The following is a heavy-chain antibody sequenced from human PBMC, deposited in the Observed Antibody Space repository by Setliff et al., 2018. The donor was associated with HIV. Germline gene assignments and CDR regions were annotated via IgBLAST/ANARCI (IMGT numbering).Heavy chain of an antibody. CDR2: ISSSSSYI. CDR1: GFTFSSYS. Sequence: GGSLRLSCAASGFTFSSYSMNWVRQAPGKGLEWVSSISSSSSYIYYADSVKGRFTISRDNAKNSLYLQMNSLRAEDAAVYYCARDTYCGGDCYSYAFDIWGQGTMVTVSS. D-gene: IGHD2-21*02. J-gene: IGHJ3*02. V-gene: IGHV3-21*01. CDR3: ARDTYCGGDCYSYAFDI.